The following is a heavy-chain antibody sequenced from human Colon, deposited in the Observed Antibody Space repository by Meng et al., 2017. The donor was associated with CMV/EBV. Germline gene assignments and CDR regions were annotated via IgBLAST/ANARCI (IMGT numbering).Heavy chain of an antibody. CDR1: GFSTYT. CDR3: ARDPKVVDTTLATGY. V-gene: IGHV3-21*01. D-gene: IGHD5-18*01. Sequence: AASGFSTYTLLWVRQAPGKGLEWVSSISPTSSNIFYADSVRGRFTVSRDNAQNSVYLQMNSLRAEDTAVYYCARDPKVVDTTLATGYWGQGTLVTVSS. J-gene: IGHJ4*02. CDR2: ISPTSSNI.